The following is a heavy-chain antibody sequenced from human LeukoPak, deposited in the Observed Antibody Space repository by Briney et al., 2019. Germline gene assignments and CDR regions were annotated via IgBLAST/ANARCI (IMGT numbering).Heavy chain of an antibody. CDR1: GGSFSGYY. CDR2: INHSGST. V-gene: IGHV4-34*01. D-gene: IGHD6-19*01. J-gene: IGHJ6*02. CDR3: ARGFSEGWLVIFRDYYGMDV. Sequence: SETLSPTCAVYGGSFSGYYWSWIRQPPGKGLEWIGEINHSGSTNYNPSLKSRVTISVDTSKNQFSLKLSSVTAADTAVYYCARGFSEGWLVIFRDYYGMDVWGQGTTVTVSS.